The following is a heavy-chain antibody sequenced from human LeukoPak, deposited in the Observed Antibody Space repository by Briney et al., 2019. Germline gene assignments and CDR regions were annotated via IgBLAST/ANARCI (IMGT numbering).Heavy chain of an antibody. CDR1: GGSISSYY. V-gene: IGHV4-4*07. D-gene: IGHD3-10*01. J-gene: IGHJ4*02. CDR3: ARELWFGGTYDY. Sequence: SETLSLTCTVSGGSISSYYWSCIRQPAGKGLEWIGRIYTSGSTNYNPSLKSRVTMSVDTSKNQFSLKLSSVTAADTAVYYCARELWFGGTYDYWGQGTLVTVSS. CDR2: IYTSGST.